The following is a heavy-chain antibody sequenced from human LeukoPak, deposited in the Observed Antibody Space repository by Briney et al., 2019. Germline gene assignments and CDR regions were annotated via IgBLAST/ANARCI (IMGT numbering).Heavy chain of an antibody. Sequence: SETLSLTCTVSGGSISSYYWSWIRQPPGKGLEWIGYIYYSGSTNYNPSLKSRVTISVDTSKNQFSLKLSSVTAADTAVYYCARDRAQDFWSAPERQEDYYYMDVWGKGTTVTVSS. V-gene: IGHV4-59*12. J-gene: IGHJ6*03. CDR3: ARDRAQDFWSAPERQEDYYYMDV. D-gene: IGHD3-3*01. CDR2: IYYSGST. CDR1: GGSISSYY.